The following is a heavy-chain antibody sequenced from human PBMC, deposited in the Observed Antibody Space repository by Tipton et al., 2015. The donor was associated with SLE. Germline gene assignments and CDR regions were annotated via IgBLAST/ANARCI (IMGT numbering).Heavy chain of an antibody. Sequence: TLSLTCAVYGGSFGGFYWIWIRQPPGTGLEWIGEISHRGRTNYNPSLKSRVTISIETSRNQFSLRLNSVAAADTAVYYCARSPPSQVYDYWGQGNLVTVSS. CDR3: ARSPPSQVYDY. J-gene: IGHJ4*02. V-gene: IGHV4-34*01. CDR1: GGSFGGFY. CDR2: ISHRGRT.